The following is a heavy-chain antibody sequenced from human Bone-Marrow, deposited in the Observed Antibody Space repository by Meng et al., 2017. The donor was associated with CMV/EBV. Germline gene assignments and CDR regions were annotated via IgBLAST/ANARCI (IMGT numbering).Heavy chain of an antibody. CDR3: ARDPRHRGPFDY. CDR2: INHSGST. D-gene: IGHD3-10*01. V-gene: IGHV4-34*01. Sequence: GSLRLSCAVYGGSFSGYYWSWIRQPPGKGLEWIGEINHSGSTNYNPSLKSRVTISVDTSKNQFSLKLNSVTPEDTAVYYCARDPRHRGPFDYCGQGTLVTVSS. J-gene: IGHJ4*02. CDR1: GGSFSGYY.